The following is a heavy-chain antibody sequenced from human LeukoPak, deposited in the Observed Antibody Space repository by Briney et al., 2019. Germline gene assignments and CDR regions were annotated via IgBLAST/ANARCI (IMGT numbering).Heavy chain of an antibody. V-gene: IGHV3-11*05. Sequence: PGGSLRLSCAASGFTFSDYYMSWIRQAPGKGLEWVSSISSSSSYIYYADSVKGRFTISRDNAKNSLYLQMNSLRAEDTAVYYCAKAKPYDSSGYYLFAAIDYWGQGTLVTVSS. CDR3: AKAKPYDSSGYYLFAAIDY. CDR2: ISSSSSYI. J-gene: IGHJ4*02. D-gene: IGHD3-22*01. CDR1: GFTFSDYY.